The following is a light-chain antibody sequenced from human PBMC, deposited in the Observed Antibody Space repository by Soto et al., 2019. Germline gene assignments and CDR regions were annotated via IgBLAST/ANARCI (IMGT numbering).Light chain of an antibody. CDR3: QHYNNLPMYT. CDR1: QSISSN. CDR2: GAS. V-gene: IGKV3-15*01. Sequence: EIVMTQSPATLSVSPGERATLSCRASQSISSNLAWYQQKPGQAPRLLIYGASTRATGIPARFSGSGSGTEVTLTISSLQSEDFAVYYCQHYNNLPMYTFGQGTKLEIK. J-gene: IGKJ2*01.